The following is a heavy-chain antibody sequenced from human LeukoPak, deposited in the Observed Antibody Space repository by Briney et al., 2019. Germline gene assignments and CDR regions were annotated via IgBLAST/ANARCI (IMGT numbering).Heavy chain of an antibody. J-gene: IGHJ3*02. CDR3: AKALPGGKTYYYDSSGYSGAFDI. D-gene: IGHD3-22*01. V-gene: IGHV3-9*03. CDR1: GFTFDDYA. CDR2: ISWNSGSI. Sequence: GRSLRLSCAASGFTFDDYAMHWVRQAPGKGLEWVSGISWNSGSIGYADSVKGRFTISRDNAKNSLYLQMNSLRAEDMALYYCAKALPGGKTYYYDSSGYSGAFDIWGQGTMVTVSS.